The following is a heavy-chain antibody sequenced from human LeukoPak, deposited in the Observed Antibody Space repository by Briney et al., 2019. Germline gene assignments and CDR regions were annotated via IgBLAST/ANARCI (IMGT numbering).Heavy chain of an antibody. Sequence: ASVKVSCKASGYTFTDYYIHWVRQAPGQGLERVGIINISGGNTKYAEKFLARVTMTRDTSTSTVYMGLSSLSSEDTAVYYCARAQGYGDCDYWGQGTLVTVSS. CDR3: ARAQGYGDCDY. CDR2: INISGGNT. CDR1: GYTFTDYY. D-gene: IGHD4-17*01. V-gene: IGHV1-46*01. J-gene: IGHJ4*02.